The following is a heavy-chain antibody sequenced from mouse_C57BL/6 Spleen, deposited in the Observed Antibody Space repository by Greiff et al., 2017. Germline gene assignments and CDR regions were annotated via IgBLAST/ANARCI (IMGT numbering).Heavy chain of an antibody. CDR2: IDPSDSYT. V-gene: IGHV1-69*01. CDR1: GYTFTSYW. J-gene: IGHJ4*01. Sequence: QVQLKQPGAELVMPGASVKLSCKASGYTFTSYWMHWVKQRPGQGLEWIGEIDPSDSYTNYNQKFKGKSTLTVDKSSSTADMQLSSLTAEDSAVYYCARSIYYGSSSYYAMDYWGQGTSVTVSA. CDR3: ARSIYYGSSSYYAMDY. D-gene: IGHD1-1*01.